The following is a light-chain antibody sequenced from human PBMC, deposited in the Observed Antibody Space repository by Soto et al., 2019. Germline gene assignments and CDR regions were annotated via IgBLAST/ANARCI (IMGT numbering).Light chain of an antibody. V-gene: IGKV1-39*01. CDR1: QSISSY. Sequence: DIQMTQSPSSLSASVGDRVTITCRASQSISSYLNCYQQKPGKAPKLLIYAASSLQSGVPSRFSGSGSGTDFTLTISSLQPEEFATYYCQQSYSTPPVTFGGGTKVEIK. J-gene: IGKJ4*01. CDR2: AAS. CDR3: QQSYSTPPVT.